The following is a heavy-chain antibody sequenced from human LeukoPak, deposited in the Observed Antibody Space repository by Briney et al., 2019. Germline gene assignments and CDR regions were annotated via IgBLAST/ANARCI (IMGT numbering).Heavy chain of an antibody. CDR1: GITLSNYG. V-gene: IGHV3-23*01. D-gene: IGHD3-22*01. J-gene: IGHJ4*02. CDR3: AKRGVVIRVILVGFHKEAYYFDS. CDR2: ISDSVVRT. Sequence: GGSLRLSCALSGITLSNYGMSWVRHAPGGGLEWVAGISDSVVRTNYADSVKGRFTISRDNPKNTLYLQMNSLRAEDTAVYFCAKRGVVIRVILVGFHKEAYYFDSWGQGALVTVSS.